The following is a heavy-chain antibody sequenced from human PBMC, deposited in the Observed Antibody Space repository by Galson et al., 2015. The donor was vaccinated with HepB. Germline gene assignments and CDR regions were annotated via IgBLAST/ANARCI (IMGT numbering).Heavy chain of an antibody. CDR3: VRAAGWFDP. V-gene: IGHV3-11*01. Sequence: SLRLSCAASGFTFSDYYMSWIRQAPGKGLEWISYISSGGDTTNYADSVKGRFTISRDNAKNTLYLQMNSLRPEDTAVYYCVRAAGWFDPWGQGALVTVSS. CDR2: ISSGGDTT. J-gene: IGHJ5*02. D-gene: IGHD3-10*01. CDR1: GFTFSDYY.